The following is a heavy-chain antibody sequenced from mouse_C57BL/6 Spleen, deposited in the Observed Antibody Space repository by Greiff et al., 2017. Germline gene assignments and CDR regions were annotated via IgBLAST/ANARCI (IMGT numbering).Heavy chain of an antibody. CDR1: GYTFTSYW. CDR2: IDPSDSYT. J-gene: IGHJ2*01. D-gene: IGHD2-3*01. V-gene: IGHV1-50*01. Sequence: QVQLQQPGAELVKPGASVKLSCKASGYTFTSYWMQWVKQRPGQGLEWIGEIDPSDSYTNYNQKFKGKATLTVDTSSSTAYMQLSSLTSEDSAVYYCARSLYDGYYDDYWGQGTTLTVSS. CDR3: ARSLYDGYYDDY.